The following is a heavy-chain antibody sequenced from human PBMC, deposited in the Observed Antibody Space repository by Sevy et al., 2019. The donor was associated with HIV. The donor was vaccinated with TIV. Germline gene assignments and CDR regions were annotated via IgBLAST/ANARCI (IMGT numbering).Heavy chain of an antibody. CDR2: IYYSGST. CDR1: GGSISSYY. J-gene: IGHJ4*02. Sequence: SETLSLTCTVSGGSISSYYWSWIRQPPGKGLEWIGYIYYSGSTNYNPSLKSRVTISVDTSKNQFSLKLSSVTAADTAVYYCARQIVGATNGFDYWGQGTLVTVSS. CDR3: ARQIVGATNGFDY. D-gene: IGHD1-26*01. V-gene: IGHV4-59*01.